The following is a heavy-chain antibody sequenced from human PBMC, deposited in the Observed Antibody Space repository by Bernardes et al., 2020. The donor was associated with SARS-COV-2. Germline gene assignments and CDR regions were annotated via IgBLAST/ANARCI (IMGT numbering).Heavy chain of an antibody. CDR2: IYHSGST. J-gene: IGHJ3*02. Sequence: SETLSLTRAVSGGSISSGGYSWSWIRQPPGKGLEWIGYIYHSGSTYYNPSLKSRVTISVDRSKNQFSLKLSSVTAADTAVYYCARGSRYYDSSGYYYEGYDAFDIWGQGTMVTVS. CDR1: GGSISSGGYS. V-gene: IGHV4-30-2*01. D-gene: IGHD3-22*01. CDR3: ARGSRYYDSSGYYYEGYDAFDI.